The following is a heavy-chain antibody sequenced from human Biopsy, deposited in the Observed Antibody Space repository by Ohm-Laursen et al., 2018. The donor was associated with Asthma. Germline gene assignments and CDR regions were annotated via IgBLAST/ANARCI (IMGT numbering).Heavy chain of an antibody. Sequence: GSSVKVSCKASAYTITRNAMHWVRQAPGQRLEWMGWINPGNGNTKYSQKFQGRVTITRDTSASTAYMELSSLRSEDTAVYYCMRDGARIAIFGVGDYFDYWGQGTLVTVSS. CDR3: MRDGARIAIFGVGDYFDY. D-gene: IGHD3-3*01. V-gene: IGHV1-3*01. CDR2: INPGNGNT. CDR1: AYTITRNA. J-gene: IGHJ4*02.